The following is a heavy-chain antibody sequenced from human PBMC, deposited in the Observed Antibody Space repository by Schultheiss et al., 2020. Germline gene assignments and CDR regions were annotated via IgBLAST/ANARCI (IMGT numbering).Heavy chain of an antibody. D-gene: IGHD2-2*01. CDR2: IDPSDSYT. Sequence: KVSCKGSGYSFTSYWISWVRQMPGKGLEWMGRIDPSDSYTNYSPSFQGHVTISADKSISTAYLQWSSLKASDTAMYYCAGTSTSKFDPWGQGTLVTVSS. CDR3: AGTSTSKFDP. V-gene: IGHV5-10-1*01. J-gene: IGHJ5*02. CDR1: GYSFTSYW.